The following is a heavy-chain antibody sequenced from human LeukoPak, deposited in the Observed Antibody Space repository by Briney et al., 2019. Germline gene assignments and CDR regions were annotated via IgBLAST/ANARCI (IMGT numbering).Heavy chain of an antibody. CDR2: MNPNSGNT. CDR3: ARGQLPTDY. V-gene: IGHV1-8*01. J-gene: IGHJ4*02. CDR1: GYTFTSYD. D-gene: IGHD1-1*01. Sequence: ASVKVSCKASGYTFTSYDINWVRQATGQGGERMGWMNPNSGNTGYAQKFQGRVTITRKTSISTAYMELSSLRSEDTAVYYCARGQLPTDYWGQGTLVTVSS.